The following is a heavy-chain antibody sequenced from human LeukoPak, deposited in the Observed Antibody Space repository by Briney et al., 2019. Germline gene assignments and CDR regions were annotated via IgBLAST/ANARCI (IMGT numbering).Heavy chain of an antibody. J-gene: IGHJ6*03. CDR1: GYTFTGYY. CDR3: AREVVRGVIRYYMDV. V-gene: IGHV1-2*02. Sequence: ASVKVSCKASGYTFTGYYMHWVRQAPGQGLEWMGWINPNSGATNYAQKFQGRVTMTRDTSISTAYMELSSLRSDDTAVYYCAREVVRGVIRYYMDVWGKGTTVTVSS. CDR2: INPNSGAT. D-gene: IGHD3-10*01.